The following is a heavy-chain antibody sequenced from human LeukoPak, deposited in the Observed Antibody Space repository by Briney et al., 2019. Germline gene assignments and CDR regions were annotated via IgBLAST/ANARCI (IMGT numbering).Heavy chain of an antibody. J-gene: IGHJ4*02. CDR1: GFTFSSYA. CDR3: AKDRIGWNSSGPRARALDY. D-gene: IGHD3-22*01. V-gene: IGHV3-23*01. Sequence: GGSLRLSCAASGFTFSSYAMSWVRQAPGKGLEWVSAISGSGGSTYYADSVKGRFTISRDNSKNTLYLQMNSLRAEDTAVYYCAKDRIGWNSSGPRARALDYWGQGTLVTVSS. CDR2: ISGSGGST.